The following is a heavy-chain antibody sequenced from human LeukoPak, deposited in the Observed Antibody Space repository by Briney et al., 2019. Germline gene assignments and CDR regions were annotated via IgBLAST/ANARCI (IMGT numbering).Heavy chain of an antibody. CDR2: INPNTGNT. CDR1: GYTFGIYD. Sequence: GASVKVSCKASGYTFGIYDINWVRQATGQGLEWMGWINPNTGNTGYVQKFQGRVTFTRDPSISTAYMELSSLTSEDTAVYYCGRVLGGGNSVHFDYWGQGALVTVSS. J-gene: IGHJ4*02. CDR3: GRVLGGGNSVHFDY. V-gene: IGHV1-8*02. D-gene: IGHD4-23*01.